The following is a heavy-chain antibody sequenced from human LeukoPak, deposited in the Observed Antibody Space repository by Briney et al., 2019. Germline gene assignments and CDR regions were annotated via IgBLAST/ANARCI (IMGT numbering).Heavy chain of an antibody. V-gene: IGHV3-30*03. Sequence: QPGGSLRLSCAASGFTFSSYGMHWVRQAPGKGLEWVAVILYDGSNRYYADSVKGRFTISRDNSKNTLYLQMNSLRAEDTAVYYCVRANGAYGSSFPGYWGQGTLVTVSS. D-gene: IGHD6-13*01. CDR3: VRANGAYGSSFPGY. CDR2: ILYDGSNR. J-gene: IGHJ4*02. CDR1: GFTFSSYG.